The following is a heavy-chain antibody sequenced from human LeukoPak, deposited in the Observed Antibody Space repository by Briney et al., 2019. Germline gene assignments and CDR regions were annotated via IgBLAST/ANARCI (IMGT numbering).Heavy chain of an antibody. J-gene: IGHJ4*02. CDR3: AKDDPTGRYL. Sequence: GGSLRLSCTTSGFTFSSFGMHWVRQTPGKGLEWLTFIHNYETTEYYADSAKGRFTISRDNSKNTVYLQMNSLRIEDTAVYYCAKDDPTGRYLWGQGTLVTVSS. CDR1: GFTFSSFG. D-gene: IGHD1-26*01. V-gene: IGHV3-30*02. CDR2: IHNYETTE.